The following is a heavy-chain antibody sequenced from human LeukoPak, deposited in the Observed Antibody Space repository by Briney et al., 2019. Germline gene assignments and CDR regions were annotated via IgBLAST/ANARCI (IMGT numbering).Heavy chain of an antibody. V-gene: IGHV3-30*18. CDR3: AKDRYGSGKGDVDY. CDR1: GFTFSSYG. CDR2: ISYDGSNK. J-gene: IGHJ4*02. Sequence: PGGSLRLSCAASGFTFSSYGMHWVRQAPGKGLEWVAVISYDGSNKYYADSVKGRFTISRDNSKNTLYVQMNSLRAEDTAVYYCAKDRYGSGKGDVDYWGQGTLVTVSS. D-gene: IGHD3-10*01.